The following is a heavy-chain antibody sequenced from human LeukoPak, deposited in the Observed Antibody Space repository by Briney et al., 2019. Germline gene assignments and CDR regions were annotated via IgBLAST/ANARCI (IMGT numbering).Heavy chain of an antibody. CDR2: IHYSGRA. CDR1: GDSISGSY. D-gene: IGHD3-16*01. Sequence: PSETLSLTCTVSGDSISGSYWTWVRQPPGQGLEWIGQIHYSGRADYNPSLKRRITISVDTSKNQMFLTLTSVTAADTAIYYCVKFGVDYDMGVWGQGTTVTVSS. V-gene: IGHV4-59*01. CDR3: VKFGVDYDMGV. J-gene: IGHJ6*02.